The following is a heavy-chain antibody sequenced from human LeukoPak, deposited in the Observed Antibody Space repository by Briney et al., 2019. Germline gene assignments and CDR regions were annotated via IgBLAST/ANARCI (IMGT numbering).Heavy chain of an antibody. J-gene: IGHJ4*02. CDR2: ISYDGSNK. CDR1: GFTFSSYA. D-gene: IGHD6-13*01. V-gene: IGHV3-30*04. Sequence: GRSLRLSCAASGFTFSSYAMHWVRQAPGKGLEWVAVISYDGSNKYYADPVKGRFTISRDNSKNTLYLQMNSLRAEDTAVYYCARGIAAAGPGVYWGQGTLVTVSS. CDR3: ARGIAAAGPGVY.